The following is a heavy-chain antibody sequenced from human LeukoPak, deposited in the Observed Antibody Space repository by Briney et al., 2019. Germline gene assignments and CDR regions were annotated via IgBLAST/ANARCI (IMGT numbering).Heavy chain of an antibody. CDR3: AKGTTYYYGSGTRLDY. Sequence: GGSLRLSCAASGFTFSSYDMHWVRQAPGKGLEWVAFIRYDGSNKYYADSVKGRFTISRDNSKNTLYLQMNSLRAEDTAVYYCAKGTTYYYGSGTRLDYWGQGTLVTVSS. CDR1: GFTFSSYD. V-gene: IGHV3-30*02. D-gene: IGHD3-10*01. CDR2: IRYDGSNK. J-gene: IGHJ4*02.